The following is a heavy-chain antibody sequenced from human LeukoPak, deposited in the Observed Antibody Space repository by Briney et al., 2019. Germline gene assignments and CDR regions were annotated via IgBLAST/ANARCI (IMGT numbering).Heavy chain of an antibody. V-gene: IGHV3-21*06. Sequence: PGGSLRLSCAASGFMFRSYSMNWVRQAPGKGLEWVSSISVGSNYIYYADSVKGRFTITRDNAKNLVYLQMNSLRDEDTAVYYCARDGVVVTYYFEYWGQGTMVTVSA. CDR3: ARDGVVVTYYFEY. CDR2: ISVGSNYI. CDR1: GFMFRSYS. D-gene: IGHD4-23*01. J-gene: IGHJ4*02.